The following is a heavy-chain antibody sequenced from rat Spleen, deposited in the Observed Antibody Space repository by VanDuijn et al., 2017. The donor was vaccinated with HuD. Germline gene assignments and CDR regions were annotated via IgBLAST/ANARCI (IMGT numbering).Heavy chain of an antibody. CDR1: VYSITSSYR. CDR3: AKSDGTHYYLPFIY. CDR2: INSAGST. Sequence: QLQESGPGLVKPSQSLSLTCSVTVYSITSSYRWNWIRKFPGNKLEWMGYINSAGSTLYNPSLKSRVSITRDTSKNQFFLQVNSVTTEDTATYYCAKSDGTHYYLPFIYWGQGTLVTVSS. D-gene: IGHD1-12*02. J-gene: IGHJ3*01. V-gene: IGHV3-3*01.